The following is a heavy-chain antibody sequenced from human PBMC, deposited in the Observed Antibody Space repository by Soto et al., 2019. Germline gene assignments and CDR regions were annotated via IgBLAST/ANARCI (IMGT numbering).Heavy chain of an antibody. V-gene: IGHV4-31*03. Sequence: SETLSLTCTASGGSISSGGYYWSWIRQHPGKGLEWIGYIYYSGSTYYNPSLKSRVTISVDTSKNQFSLKLSSVTAADTAVYYCARALYDYGDYDQFDYWGQGTLVTVSS. CDR3: ARALYDYGDYDQFDY. CDR1: GGSISSGGYY. D-gene: IGHD4-17*01. J-gene: IGHJ4*02. CDR2: IYYSGST.